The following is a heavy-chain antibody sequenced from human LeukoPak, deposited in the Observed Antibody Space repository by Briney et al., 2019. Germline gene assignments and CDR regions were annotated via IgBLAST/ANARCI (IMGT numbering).Heavy chain of an antibody. CDR1: GYTFTGYY. D-gene: IGHD1-26*01. CDR3: ARDNCYSGSYYGGAFDI. CDR2: INPNNGGT. V-gene: IGHV1-2*02. J-gene: IGHJ3*02. Sequence: ASVKVSCKASGYTFTGYYIHWVRQAPGQGLEWMGWINPNNGGTSYAQKFQGRVTMTRDTSISTAYMELSRLRSDDTAVYYCARDNCYSGSYYGGAFDIWGQGTMVTVSS.